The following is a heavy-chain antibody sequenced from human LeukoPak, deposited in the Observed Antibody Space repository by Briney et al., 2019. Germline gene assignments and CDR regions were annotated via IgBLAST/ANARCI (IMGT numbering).Heavy chain of an antibody. CDR2: IYYSGST. CDR1: GGSISSGGYY. Sequence: PSQTLSLTCTVSGGSISSGGYYWSWIRQHPGKGLEWIGYIYYSGSTYYNPSLKSRVTISVDTSKNQFSLKLSPVTAADTAVYYCARGVVVTYNWFDPWGQGTLVTVSS. J-gene: IGHJ5*02. D-gene: IGHD2-21*02. CDR3: ARGVVVTYNWFDP. V-gene: IGHV4-31*03.